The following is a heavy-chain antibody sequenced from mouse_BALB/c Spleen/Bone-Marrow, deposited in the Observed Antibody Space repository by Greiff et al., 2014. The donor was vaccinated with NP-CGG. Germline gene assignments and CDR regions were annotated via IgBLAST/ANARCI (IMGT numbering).Heavy chain of an antibody. V-gene: IGHV14-3*02. J-gene: IGHJ2*01. D-gene: IGHD1-1*01. CDR3: ARYYYGSSYFDY. CDR1: GFNIKDTY. CDR2: IDPANGNT. Sequence: EVQLQQSGAELVKPGASVKLSCTASGFNIKDTYMQRVKQRPEQGLEWIGRIDPANGNTKYDPKFQGKATITADTSSNTAYLQLSSLTSEDTAVYYCARYYYGSSYFDYWGQGTTLTVSS.